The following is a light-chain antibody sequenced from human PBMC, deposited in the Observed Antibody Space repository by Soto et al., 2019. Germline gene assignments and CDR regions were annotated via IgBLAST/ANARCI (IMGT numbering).Light chain of an antibody. J-gene: IGKJ1*01. Sequence: EIVLTQSPATLSLSPGERATLSCRASQSVRSNLAWYQHKPGQAPRLLIYDVSNRATGIPGRFSGSGFGTDFTVTISNVEPEDFAVYYCQQRDNWPWTFGQGAKVEIK. CDR1: QSVRSN. CDR3: QQRDNWPWT. V-gene: IGKV3-11*01. CDR2: DVS.